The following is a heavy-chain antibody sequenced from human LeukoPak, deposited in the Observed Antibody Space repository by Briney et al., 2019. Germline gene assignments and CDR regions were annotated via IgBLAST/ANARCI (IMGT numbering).Heavy chain of an antibody. J-gene: IGHJ4*02. CDR1: GGSVSSGGYS. Sequence: SQTLSLTCTVSGGSVSSGGYSWSWIRQHPGKGLEWIGYIYYSGSTYYNPSLKSRVTISVDTSKSQFPLKLSSVTTADTAVYYCARGDCSSTTCPFDYWGQGTLVTVSS. D-gene: IGHD2-2*01. V-gene: IGHV4-31*03. CDR2: IYYSGST. CDR3: ARGDCSSTTCPFDY.